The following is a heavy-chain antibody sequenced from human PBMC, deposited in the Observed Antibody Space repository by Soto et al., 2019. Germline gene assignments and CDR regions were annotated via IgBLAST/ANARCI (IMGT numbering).Heavy chain of an antibody. CDR1: GFTFSSYA. CDR2: ISGSGGST. V-gene: IGHV3-23*01. J-gene: IGHJ3*02. CDR3: AKNEYYYDSSAPLGAFDI. Sequence: EVQLLESGGGLVQPGGSLRLSCAASGFTFSSYAMSWVRQAPGKGLEWVSAISGSGGSTYYADSVKGRFTISRDNSKNTLYLQMNSLRAEDTAVYYCAKNEYYYDSSAPLGAFDIWGQGTIVTVSS. D-gene: IGHD3-22*01.